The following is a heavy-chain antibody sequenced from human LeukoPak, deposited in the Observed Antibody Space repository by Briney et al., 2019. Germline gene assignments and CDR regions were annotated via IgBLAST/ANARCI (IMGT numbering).Heavy chain of an antibody. Sequence: GGSLRLSCAASGFAFSASAMTWVRQAPGKGLECVSAISGSGGSTYYADSVKGRFTISRDNSKNTLYLQMNSLSAEDTAVYSCANVVGLWAFDIWGQGTMVTVSS. CDR1: GFAFSASA. D-gene: IGHD2-21*01. CDR2: ISGSGGST. J-gene: IGHJ3*02. CDR3: ANVVGLWAFDI. V-gene: IGHV3-23*01.